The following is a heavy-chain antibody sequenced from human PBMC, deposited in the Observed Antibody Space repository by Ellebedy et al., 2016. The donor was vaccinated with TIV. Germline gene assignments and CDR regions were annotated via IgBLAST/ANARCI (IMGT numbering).Heavy chain of an antibody. D-gene: IGHD3-22*01. J-gene: IGHJ4*02. Sequence: GESLKISCAASGFTFSSYSMNWVRQAPGKGLEWVSSISSSSGYIYYADSVKGRFTISRDNAKNSLYLQMNSLRAEDTAVYYCARGVVVVITTSGFYFDYWGQGTLVTVSS. CDR1: GFTFSSYS. V-gene: IGHV3-21*01. CDR2: ISSSSGYI. CDR3: ARGVVVVITTSGFYFDY.